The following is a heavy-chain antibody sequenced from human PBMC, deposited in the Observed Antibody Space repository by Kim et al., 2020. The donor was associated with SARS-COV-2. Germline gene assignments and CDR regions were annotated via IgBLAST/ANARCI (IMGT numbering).Heavy chain of an antibody. V-gene: IGHV1-46*01. CDR3: ARGSMGLGFYFDY. J-gene: IGHJ4*02. Sequence: YAQKFQGRVTMTRDTSTSTVYMELSSLRSEDTAVYYCARGSMGLGFYFDYWGQGTLVTVSS. D-gene: IGHD3-9*01.